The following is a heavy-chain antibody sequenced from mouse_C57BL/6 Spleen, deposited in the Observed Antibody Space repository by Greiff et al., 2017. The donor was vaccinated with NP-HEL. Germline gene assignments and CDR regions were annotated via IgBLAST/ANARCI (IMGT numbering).Heavy chain of an antibody. J-gene: IGHJ3*01. Sequence: EVKLVESGGGLVKPGGSLKLSCAASGFTFSDYGMHWVRQAPEKGLEWVAYISSGSSTIYYADTVKGRFTISRDNAKNTLFLQMTSLRSEDTAMYYCAYDYDGPFAYWGQGTLVTVSA. CDR1: GFTFSDYG. CDR2: ISSGSSTI. CDR3: AYDYDGPFAY. D-gene: IGHD2-4*01. V-gene: IGHV5-17*01.